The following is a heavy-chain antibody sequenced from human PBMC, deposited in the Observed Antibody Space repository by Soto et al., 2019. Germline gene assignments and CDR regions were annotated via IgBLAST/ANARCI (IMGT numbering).Heavy chain of an antibody. CDR1: RGSITNYY. J-gene: IGHJ4*02. Sequence: SEALSRTCTVSRGSITNYYWSWIRQPPGKRLEYIGYMYYSGNTYYNPSLKSRVTISGDASKNQFSLKLRSVTAADTAVYYCVGGFSEWGRIDFWGQGTLVTVSS. D-gene: IGHD3-3*01. CDR2: MYYSGNT. V-gene: IGHV4-59*01. CDR3: VGGFSEWGRIDF.